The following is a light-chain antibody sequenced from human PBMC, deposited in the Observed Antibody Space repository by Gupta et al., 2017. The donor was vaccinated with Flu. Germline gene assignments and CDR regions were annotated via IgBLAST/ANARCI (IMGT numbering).Light chain of an antibody. CDR3: QQDENWPRT. CDR1: QSVSSN. V-gene: IGKV3-15*01. J-gene: IGKJ1*01. CDR2: GAS. Sequence: EIVMTQSPATLSVSPGEGATLSCRASQSVSSNLAWYQQKPGQAPRLLIYGASTTATGIPARFSGSASGTEFTLTISSLQSEDFAVYYCQQDENWPRTFGQGTKVEIK.